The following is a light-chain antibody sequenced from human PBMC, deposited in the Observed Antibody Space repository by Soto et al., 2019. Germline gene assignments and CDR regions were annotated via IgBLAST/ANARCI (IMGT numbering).Light chain of an antibody. CDR3: KSYAGSNTYG. J-gene: IGLJ1*01. Sequence: QSALTQPPCASESPGQSLTISCTGTKNAIGVYDFVPWYQHHPGKAPRLIIYEVVQRPSGVPDRFSGSKSGNAASLTVSGLQAADEADYFCKSYAGSNTYGFGSGTKVTVL. CDR1: KNAIGVYDF. CDR2: EVV. V-gene: IGLV2-8*01.